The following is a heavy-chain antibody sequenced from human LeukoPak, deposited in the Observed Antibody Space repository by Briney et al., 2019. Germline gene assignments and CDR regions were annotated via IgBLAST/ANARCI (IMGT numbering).Heavy chain of an antibody. V-gene: IGHV1-3*01. D-gene: IGHD4-11*01. CDR1: GYTFTSYA. Sequence: GGSLRLSCAASGYTFTSYAMHWVRQAPGQRLEWMGWINAGNGNTKYSQKFQGRVTITRDTSASTAYMELSSLRSEDTAVYYCARGRSPTTSYYYYGMDVWGQGTTVTVSS. J-gene: IGHJ6*02. CDR2: INAGNGNT. CDR3: ARGRSPTTSYYYYGMDV.